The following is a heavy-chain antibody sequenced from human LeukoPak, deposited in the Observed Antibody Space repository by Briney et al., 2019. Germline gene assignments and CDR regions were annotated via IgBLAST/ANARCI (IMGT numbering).Heavy chain of an antibody. CDR1: GGSISSNSYY. D-gene: IGHD2-15*01. Sequence: KASETLSLTCAVSGGSISSNSYYWGWVRQSPGKGLEWIGAIYYSGNTYYSPSLKSRVTISADTSKNQFSLNLSAVTAADAATYYCARHIATNYYYNYYGLDVWGQGTTVTVSS. CDR2: IYYSGNT. CDR3: ARHIATNYYYNYYGLDV. J-gene: IGHJ6*02. V-gene: IGHV4-39*01.